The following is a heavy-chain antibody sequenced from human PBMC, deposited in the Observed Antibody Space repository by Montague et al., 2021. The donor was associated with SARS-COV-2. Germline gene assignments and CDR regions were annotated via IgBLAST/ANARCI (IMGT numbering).Heavy chain of an antibody. CDR1: GGSISSSSYY. J-gene: IGHJ5*02. CDR2: IYYSGST. D-gene: IGHD6-13*01. CDR3: ARKEMKYSSIWSTGGNWFDP. Sequence: SETLSLTCTVPGGSISSSSYYWGWIRQPPGKGLEWIGSIYYSGSTYYXPSLKSRVTISVDTSKNQFSLKLSSVTAADTAVYYCARKEMKYSSIWSTGGNWFDPWGQGTLVTVSS. V-gene: IGHV4-39*01.